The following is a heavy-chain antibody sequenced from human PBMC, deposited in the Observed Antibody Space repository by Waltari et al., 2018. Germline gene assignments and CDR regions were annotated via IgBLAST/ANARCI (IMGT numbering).Heavy chain of an antibody. CDR3: AKIGYSSSSGPAPHDAFDI. CDR2: IWYDGSNK. CDR1: GFTFSSYG. Sequence: QVQLVESGGGVVQPGRSLRLSCAASGFTFSSYGMPWVRQAPVKGREWGAVIWYDGSNKYYADSVKGRFTISRDNSKNTLYLQMNSLRAEDTAMYYCAKIGYSSSSGPAPHDAFDIWGQGTMVTVSS. V-gene: IGHV3-30*18. J-gene: IGHJ3*02. D-gene: IGHD6-6*01.